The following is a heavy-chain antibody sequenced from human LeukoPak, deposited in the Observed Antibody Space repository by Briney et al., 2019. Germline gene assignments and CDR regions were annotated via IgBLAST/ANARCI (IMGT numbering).Heavy chain of an antibody. Sequence: SVKVSCKASGYTFSIYGFSWVRQAPGQGLEWMGGIIPIFGTANYAQKFQGRVTITADKSTSTAYMELSSLRSEDTAVYYCARDPSIAVAGTVWFDPWGQGTLVTVSS. CDR2: IIPIFGTA. CDR1: GYTFSIYG. V-gene: IGHV1-69*06. D-gene: IGHD6-19*01. J-gene: IGHJ5*02. CDR3: ARDPSIAVAGTVWFDP.